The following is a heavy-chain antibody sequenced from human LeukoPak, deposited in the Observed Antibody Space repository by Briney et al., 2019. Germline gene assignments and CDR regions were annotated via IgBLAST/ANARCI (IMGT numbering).Heavy chain of an antibody. D-gene: IGHD2-2*01. J-gene: IGHJ6*04. CDR3: ARERIVVVPAARPDGVYYYYYGMDV. CDR1: GYTFTSYA. V-gene: IGHV1-3*01. CDR2: INAGNGNT. Sequence: VASVKVSCKASGYTFTSYAMHWVRQAPGQRLERMGWINAGNGNTKYSQKFQGRVTITRDTSASTAYMELSSLRSEDTAVYYCARERIVVVPAARPDGVYYYYYGMDVWGKGTTVTVSS.